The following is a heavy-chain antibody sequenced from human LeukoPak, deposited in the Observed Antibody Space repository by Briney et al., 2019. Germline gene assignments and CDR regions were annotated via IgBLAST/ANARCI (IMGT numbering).Heavy chain of an antibody. CDR1: GFTFSSYW. D-gene: IGHD3-3*01. CDR3: ARGPTYYDLWSGYSVFDY. J-gene: IGHJ4*02. V-gene: IGHV3-7*01. Sequence: EPGGSLRLSCAASGFTFSSYWMSWVRQAPGKGLVWVANIKQDGSEKYYVDSVKGRFTISRDNAKNSLYLQMNSLRAEDTAVYYCARGPTYYDLWSGYSVFDYWGQGTLVAVSS. CDR2: IKQDGSEK.